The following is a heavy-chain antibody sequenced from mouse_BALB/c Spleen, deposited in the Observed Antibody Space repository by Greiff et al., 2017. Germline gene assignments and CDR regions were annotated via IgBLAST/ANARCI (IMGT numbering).Heavy chain of an antibody. CDR3: ASRSNGDYYAMDY. CDR2: IFPGSGNT. Sequence: QVQLQQSGPELVKPGASVKISCKASGYSFTSYYIHWVKQRPGQGLEWIGWIFPGSGNTKYNEKFKGKATLTADTSSSTAYMQLSSLTSEDSAVYFCASRSNGDYYAMDYWGQGTSVTVSS. CDR1: GYSFTSYY. J-gene: IGHJ4*01. V-gene: IGHV1-66*01.